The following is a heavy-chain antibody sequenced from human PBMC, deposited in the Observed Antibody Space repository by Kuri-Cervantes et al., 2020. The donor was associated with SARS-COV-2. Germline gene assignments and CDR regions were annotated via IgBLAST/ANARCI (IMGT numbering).Heavy chain of an antibody. D-gene: IGHD2-2*01. CDR1: GYSISSGYY. Sequence: SETLSLTCAVSGYSISSGYYWGWIRQPPGKGLEWIGSIYHSGSTYYNPSLKSRVTISVDTSKNQFSLKLSSVTAADTAVYYCARLVVPAAPSDYWGQGTLVTVSS. V-gene: IGHV4-38-2*01. CDR2: IYHSGST. CDR3: ARLVVPAAPSDY. J-gene: IGHJ4*02.